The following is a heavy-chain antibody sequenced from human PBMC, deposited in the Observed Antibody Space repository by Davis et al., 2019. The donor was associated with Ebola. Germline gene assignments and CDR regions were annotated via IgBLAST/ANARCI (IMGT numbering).Heavy chain of an antibody. CDR3: ARSTWMGATPLDY. J-gene: IGHJ4*02. D-gene: IGHD1-26*01. CDR2: ISHDGTNK. Sequence: GESLKISCVASGFNFRTYAMHWVRQAPGKGLRWVAVISHDGTNKYYADSVKGRFTVSRDNSKNTVYLEMNGLRPEDTAQYYCARSTWMGATPLDYWGQGTLLTVSS. V-gene: IGHV3-30-3*01. CDR1: GFNFRTYA.